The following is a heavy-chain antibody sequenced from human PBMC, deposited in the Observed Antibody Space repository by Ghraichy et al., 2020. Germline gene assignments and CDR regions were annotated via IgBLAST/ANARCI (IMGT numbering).Heavy chain of an antibody. V-gene: IGHV3-30*18. CDR3: EKERDTSGYYSFRGDYYGMDV. CDR1: GFTFRNYG. Sequence: GGSLRLSCAASGFTFRNYGMHWVRQAPGRGLEWVAVISYDGSNKNYADSGRFSISRDNSKNTWFMQMNSLRTEDTAVYYCEKERDTSGYYSFRGDYYGMDVWGQGTTVTVSS. D-gene: IGHD3-22*01. CDR2: ISYDGSNK. J-gene: IGHJ6*02.